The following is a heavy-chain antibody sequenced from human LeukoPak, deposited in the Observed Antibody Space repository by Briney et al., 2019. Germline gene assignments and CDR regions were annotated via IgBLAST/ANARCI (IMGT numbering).Heavy chain of an antibody. CDR3: ARQYSTNWYDDRGWFDP. D-gene: IGHD6-13*01. V-gene: IGHV4-38-2*02. CDR2: IYHSGTT. CDR1: GYSITSGYY. J-gene: IGHJ5*02. Sequence: SETLSLTCTVSGYSITSGYYWGWVRQPPGKGLEWIGSIYHSGTTYYNPSLKSRVTISVDTSKNQFSLKPSSVTAADTAFYYCARQYSTNWYDDRGWFDPWGQGTLVTVSS.